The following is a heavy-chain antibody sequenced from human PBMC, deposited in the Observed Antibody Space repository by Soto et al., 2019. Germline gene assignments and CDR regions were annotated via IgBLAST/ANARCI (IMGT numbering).Heavy chain of an antibody. V-gene: IGHV1-46*01. CDR2: INPSGGST. J-gene: IGHJ3*02. CDR1: GYTFTSYY. CDR3: ARPLNPADAFDI. Sequence: QVQLVQSGAEVKKPGASVKASCKASGYTFTSYYMHWVRQAPGQGLEWMGIINPSGGSTSYAQKFQGRVTMTRDTSTSTVYMELSSLRSEDTAVYYCARPLNPADAFDIWGQGTMVTVSS.